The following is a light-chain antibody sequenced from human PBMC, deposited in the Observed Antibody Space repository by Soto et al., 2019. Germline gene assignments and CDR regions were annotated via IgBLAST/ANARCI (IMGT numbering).Light chain of an antibody. CDR2: GAS. V-gene: IGKV3-20*01. CDR1: QSVASSS. J-gene: IGKJ4*01. CDR3: QQYGSSLPTTSPPT. Sequence: EIVLTQSPDTLSLSLGERATLSCRASQSVASSSLAWYQQKPGQSPRLLIYGASSRVTGIPDRFSGSGSGTDFTLTISRLEPEDSAVYYCQQYGSSLPTTSPPTFGGGTKVEIK.